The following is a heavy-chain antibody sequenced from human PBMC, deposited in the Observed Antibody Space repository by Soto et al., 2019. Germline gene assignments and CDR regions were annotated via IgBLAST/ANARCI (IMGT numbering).Heavy chain of an antibody. D-gene: IGHD3-9*01. CDR1: GFTFSSYW. J-gene: IGHJ4*02. Sequence: EVQLVESGGGLVQPGGSLRLSCAASGFTFSSYWMHWVRQAPGKGLVWVSRIHTDGSSTTYADSVKGRFTISRDNAKKTLYLQMNSLRAEDTAIYYCVRALGDILTDPEYWGQGALVTVSS. CDR2: IHTDGSST. V-gene: IGHV3-74*01. CDR3: VRALGDILTDPEY.